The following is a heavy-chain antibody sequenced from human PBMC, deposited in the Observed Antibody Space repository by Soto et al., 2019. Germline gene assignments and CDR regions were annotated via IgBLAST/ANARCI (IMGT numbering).Heavy chain of an antibody. CDR2: IYYSGST. CDR1: GGSISSSSYY. V-gene: IGHV4-39*01. D-gene: IGHD5-12*01. CDR3: ARHGIYSGYERIDY. J-gene: IGHJ4*02. Sequence: NPSETLSLTCTVSGGSISSSSYYWGWIRQPPGKGLEWIGSIYYSGSTYYNPSLKSRVTISVDTSKNQFSLKLSSVTAADTAVYYCARHGIYSGYERIDYWGQGTLVTVSS.